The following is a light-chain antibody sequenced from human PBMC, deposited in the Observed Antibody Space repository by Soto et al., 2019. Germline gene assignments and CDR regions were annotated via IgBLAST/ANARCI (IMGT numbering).Light chain of an antibody. V-gene: IGLV1-51*01. CDR1: SSNIGNYF. Sequence: QSVLTQPPSVSAAPGQKVTIFCSGSSSNIGNYFVSWYQQLPGTAPKLLIYDNYKRPSGIPDRFSGSKSGTSATLGITGLQTGDEADYYCSSYTDTGHVVFGRGTKLTVL. CDR2: DNY. CDR3: SSYTDTGHVV. J-gene: IGLJ2*01.